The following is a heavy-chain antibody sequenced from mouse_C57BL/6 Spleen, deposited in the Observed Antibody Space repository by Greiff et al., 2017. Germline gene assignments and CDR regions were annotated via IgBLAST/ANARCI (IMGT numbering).Heavy chain of an antibody. D-gene: IGHD2-1*01. CDR1: GYTFTDHS. J-gene: IGHJ3*01. CDR2: IYPSGGST. CDR3: SSAIYDGNSAWFAY. Sequence: VQLQQSDAELVKPGASVKISCKASGYTFTDHSIHWVKQRPEQGLEWIGYIYPSGGSTNYNEKFKGKATLTADNSSSTACMQLNSLTSEDSAVYFCSSAIYDGNSAWFAYWGQGTLVTVSA. V-gene: IGHV1-78*01.